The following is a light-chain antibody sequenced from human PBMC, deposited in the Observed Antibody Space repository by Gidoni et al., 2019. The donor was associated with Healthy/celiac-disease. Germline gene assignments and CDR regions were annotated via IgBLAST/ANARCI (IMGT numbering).Light chain of an antibody. V-gene: IGKV1-5*03. Sequence: DIPMTQSPSTLSAHVGETVTITCRASQSISSWLAWYQQKPGKAPKLLIYKASSLDSGVPSRFSGSGSGTEFTLTISSLQPDDFATYYCQQYNSYLYTFGQGTKLEIK. CDR2: KAS. J-gene: IGKJ2*01. CDR1: QSISSW. CDR3: QQYNSYLYT.